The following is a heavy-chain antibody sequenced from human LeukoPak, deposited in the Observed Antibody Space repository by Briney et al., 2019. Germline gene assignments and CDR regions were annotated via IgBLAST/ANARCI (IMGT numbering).Heavy chain of an antibody. CDR1: GFTFSSYE. D-gene: IGHD6-19*01. CDR3: ARDGRNPGIAVAGTNEGNDY. J-gene: IGHJ4*02. Sequence: GGSLRLPCAASGFTFSSYEMNWVRQAPGKGLEWVSYISSSGSTIYYADSVKGRFTISRDNAKNSLYLQMNSLRAEDTAVYYCARDGRNPGIAVAGTNEGNDYWGQGTLVTVSS. V-gene: IGHV3-48*03. CDR2: ISSSGSTI.